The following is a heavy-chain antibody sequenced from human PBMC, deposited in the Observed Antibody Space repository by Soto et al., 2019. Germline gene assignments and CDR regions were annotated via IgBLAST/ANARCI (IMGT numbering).Heavy chain of an antibody. Sequence: QVQLRESGPGLVKPSDTLSLICTVSGGSISTYYWSWIRQPPGKGLEWIASVDYNGFTNYNPSLMSRVTMAVDTFRNQFSLRLSSVTAAEAAMYYCARVSYDLVYYFDFWGQGTLVTVSS. CDR2: VDYNGFT. J-gene: IGHJ4*02. V-gene: IGHV4-59*07. CDR3: ARVSYDLVYYFDF. D-gene: IGHD3-16*01. CDR1: GGSISTYY.